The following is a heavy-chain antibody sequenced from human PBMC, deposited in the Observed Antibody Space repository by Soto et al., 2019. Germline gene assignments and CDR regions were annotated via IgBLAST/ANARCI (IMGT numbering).Heavy chain of an antibody. CDR1: GFTFDDHS. V-gene: IGHV3-43*01. J-gene: IGHJ4*02. Sequence: LGLSCVCPGFTFDDHSMPWARQVAGQGLEWVSLITWDGESSFYADSGKGRFTISWDHSKRSLSLHLNRLRIEDTALSYCAKAKNRLFYSWCQVTLVTLSS. CDR3: AKAKNRLFYS. CDR2: ITWDGESS.